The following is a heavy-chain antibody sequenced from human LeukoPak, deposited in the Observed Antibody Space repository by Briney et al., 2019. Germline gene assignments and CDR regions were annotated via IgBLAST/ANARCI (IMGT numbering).Heavy chain of an antibody. CDR3: ARPRTPGYSSSDGYFDY. V-gene: IGHV4-61*02. CDR1: GGSISSGSYY. J-gene: IGHJ4*02. CDR2: IYTSGST. D-gene: IGHD6-6*01. Sequence: SETLSLTCTVSGGSISSGSYYWSWIRQPARKGLEWIGRIYTSGSTNYNPSLKSRVTISVDTSKNQFSLTLSSVTAADTAVYYCARPRTPGYSSSDGYFDYWRQGTLVTVSS.